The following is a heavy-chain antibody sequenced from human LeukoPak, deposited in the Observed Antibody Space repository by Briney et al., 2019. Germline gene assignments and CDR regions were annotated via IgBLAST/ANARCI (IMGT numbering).Heavy chain of an antibody. D-gene: IGHD2-2*03. CDR2: IYYSGST. Sequence: KPSETLSLTCTVSGGSISSSSYYWGWIRQPPGKGLEWIGSIYYSGSTYYNPSLKSRVTISVDTSKNQFSLKLSSVTAADTAVYYCASGYCSSTSCQYSAFDIWGQGTMVTVSS. J-gene: IGHJ3*02. CDR1: GGSISSSSYY. CDR3: ASGYCSSTSCQYSAFDI. V-gene: IGHV4-39*01.